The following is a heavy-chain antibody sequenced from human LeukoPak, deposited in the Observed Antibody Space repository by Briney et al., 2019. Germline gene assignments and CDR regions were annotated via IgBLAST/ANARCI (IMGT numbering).Heavy chain of an antibody. Sequence: GASVKVSCKASGYTFSDYYIHWVRQAPGQGLEWMGWVNPNSGGTNYPQKFQGRVTMTRDTSISTAYMELSSLTSDDTAIYYCARDSASNYFYYYYMDVWGKGTTVTVSS. J-gene: IGHJ6*03. CDR2: VNPNSGGT. V-gene: IGHV1-2*02. CDR3: ARDSASNYFYYYYMDV. D-gene: IGHD6-19*01. CDR1: GYTFSDYY.